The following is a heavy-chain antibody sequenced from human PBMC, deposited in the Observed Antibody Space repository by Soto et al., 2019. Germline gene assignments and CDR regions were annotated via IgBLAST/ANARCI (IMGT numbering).Heavy chain of an antibody. CDR3: ASRYSSSSYFDY. V-gene: IGHV4-39*01. J-gene: IGHJ4*02. CDR1: GGSISSSSYY. Sequence: SETLSLTCTVSGGSISSSSYYWGWIRQPPGKGLEWIGSIYYSGSTYYNPSLKSRVTISVDTSKNQFSLKLSSVTAADTAVYYCASRYSSSSYFDYWGQGTLVTVSS. D-gene: IGHD6-13*01. CDR2: IYYSGST.